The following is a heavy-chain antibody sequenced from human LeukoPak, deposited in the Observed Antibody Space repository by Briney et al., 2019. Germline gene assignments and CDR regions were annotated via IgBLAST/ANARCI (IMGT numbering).Heavy chain of an antibody. J-gene: IGHJ6*03. CDR3: ARDRRGTIFGVVTERPYYYYYYYMDV. Sequence: VASVKVSCKASGYTFTGYCMHWVRQAPGQGLEWMGRINPNSGGTNYAQKFQGRVTMTRDTSISTAYMELSRLRSEDTAVYYCARDRRGTIFGVVTERPYYYYYYYMDVWGKGTTVTVSS. CDR2: INPNSGGT. V-gene: IGHV1-2*06. CDR1: GYTFTGYC. D-gene: IGHD3-3*01.